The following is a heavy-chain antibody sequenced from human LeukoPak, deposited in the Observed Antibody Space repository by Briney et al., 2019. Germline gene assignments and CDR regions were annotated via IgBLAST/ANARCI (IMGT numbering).Heavy chain of an antibody. V-gene: IGHV1-18*04. J-gene: IGHJ4*02. CDR3: ARGGNYDIRTNADY. Sequence: ASVKVSCKASGYTFTGYYMYWVRQAPGQGLEWMGWISAYNGNTNYAQKLQGRVTMTTDTSTSTAYMELRSLRSDDTAVYYCARGGNYDIRTNADYWGQGTLVTVSS. CDR2: ISAYNGNT. D-gene: IGHD3-9*01. CDR1: GYTFTGYY.